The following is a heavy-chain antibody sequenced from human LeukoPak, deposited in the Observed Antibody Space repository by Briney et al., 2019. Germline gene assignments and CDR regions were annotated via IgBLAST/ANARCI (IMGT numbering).Heavy chain of an antibody. D-gene: IGHD1-26*01. Sequence: ASVKVSCKASGYRFTNYGISWVRQAPGQGLQWMGWISTYNTNTNYAQKLQGRVTMTTDTSTSTAYMELRSLRSDDTAVYYCARDESSGSYGPNLDYWGRGTLVTVSS. CDR2: ISTYNTNT. CDR3: ARDESSGSYGPNLDY. V-gene: IGHV1-18*01. CDR1: GYRFTNYG. J-gene: IGHJ4*02.